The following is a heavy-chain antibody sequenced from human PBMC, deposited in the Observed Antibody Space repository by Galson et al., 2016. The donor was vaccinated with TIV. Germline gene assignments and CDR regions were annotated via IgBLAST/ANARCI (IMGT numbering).Heavy chain of an antibody. CDR1: AFSISENYF. CDR3: ARHKAGIAASGGYYYYMDV. D-gene: IGHD6-25*01. V-gene: IGHV4-38-2*01. Sequence: SETLSLTCAVSAFSISENYFWGWIRQAPGKGLEWIGAIYHSGYTYYNLSLKSRVTISIHKPSNQFSLKMTSVTAADTAVYFCARHKAGIAASGGYYYYMDVWGEGTTVTVAS. CDR2: IYHSGYT. J-gene: IGHJ6*03.